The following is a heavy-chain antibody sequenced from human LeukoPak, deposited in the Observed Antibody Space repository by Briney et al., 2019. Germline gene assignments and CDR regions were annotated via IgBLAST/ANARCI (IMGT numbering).Heavy chain of an antibody. Sequence: TLSLTCTVSGGSISSGDYYWSWIRQPPGKGLAWIGYIYYSGSTYYNPSLKSRVTISVDTSKNQFSLKLSSVTAADTAVYYCARTRPQSSSWVIDAFDIWGQGTMVTVSS. D-gene: IGHD6-13*01. J-gene: IGHJ3*02. CDR2: IYYSGST. V-gene: IGHV4-30-4*01. CDR1: GGSISSGDYY. CDR3: ARTRPQSSSWVIDAFDI.